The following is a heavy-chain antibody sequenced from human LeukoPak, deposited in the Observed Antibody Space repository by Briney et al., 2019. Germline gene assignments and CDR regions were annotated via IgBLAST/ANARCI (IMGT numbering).Heavy chain of an antibody. V-gene: IGHV4-34*01. CDR3: ARGGRTGYSSGWYISTLAY. CDR1: GGSFSGYY. CDR2: INHSGST. D-gene: IGHD6-19*01. Sequence: SETLSLTCAVYGGSFSGYYWGWIRQPPGKGLEWIGEINHSGSTNYNPSLKSRVTISVDTSKNQFSLKLSSVTAADTAVYYCARGGRTGYSSGWYISTLAYWGQGTLVTVSS. J-gene: IGHJ4*02.